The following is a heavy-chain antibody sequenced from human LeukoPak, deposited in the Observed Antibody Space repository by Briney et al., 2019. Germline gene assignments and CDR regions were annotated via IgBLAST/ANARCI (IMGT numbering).Heavy chain of an antibody. Sequence: SETLSLTCTVSGDSLSSYYWSWIPQPPGKGLEWIGYVYYRRSTHYNPSLKSRLTMSVDTSKNQFSLKLSSVTAADTAVYYCARDFRVQRPSHRASRGKTTVTTSGFDYWGQGTLVTVSS. V-gene: IGHV4-59*12. CDR1: GDSLSSYY. CDR2: VYYRRST. J-gene: IGHJ4*02. CDR3: ARDFRVQRPSHRASRGKTTVTTSGFDY. D-gene: IGHD4-17*01.